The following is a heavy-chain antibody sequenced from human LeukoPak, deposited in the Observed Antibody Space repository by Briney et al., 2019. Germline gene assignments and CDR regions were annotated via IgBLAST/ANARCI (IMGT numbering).Heavy chain of an antibody. D-gene: IGHD4-17*01. CDR1: GFTFSSHT. Sequence: PGGSLRLSCAGSGFTFSSHTISWVRQAPGKGLEWVSSISSSSSFRYYADSMRGRFTISGDNAKNSVYLQMNSLRAEDTAVYYCARNVPHYVDYCAANYYYYGMDVWGQGTTVTVSS. CDR3: ARNVPHYVDYCAANYYYYGMDV. CDR2: ISSSSSFR. J-gene: IGHJ6*02. V-gene: IGHV3-21*01.